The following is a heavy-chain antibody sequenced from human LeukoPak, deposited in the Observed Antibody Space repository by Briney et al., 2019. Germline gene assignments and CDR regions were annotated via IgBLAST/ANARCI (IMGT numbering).Heavy chain of an antibody. CDR1: GFTFSGYS. J-gene: IGHJ4*02. CDR2: ISSSSSYI. Sequence: GGSLRLSCAASGFTFSGYSMNWVRQAPGKGLEWVSSISSSSSYIYYADSVKGRFTISRDNAKNSLYLQMNSLGAEDTAVYYCARDFMIAAVFDYWGQGTLVTVSS. CDR3: ARDFMIAAVFDY. V-gene: IGHV3-21*01. D-gene: IGHD6-13*01.